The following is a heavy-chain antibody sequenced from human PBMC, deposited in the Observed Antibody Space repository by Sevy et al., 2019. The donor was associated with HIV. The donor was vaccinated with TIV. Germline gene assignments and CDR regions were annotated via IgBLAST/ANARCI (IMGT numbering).Heavy chain of an antibody. D-gene: IGHD5-18*01. CDR1: GFTVNSNY. CDR2: IHSDDTT. J-gene: IGHJ4*02. Sequence: GGSLRLSCAASGFTVNSNYMTWVRQAPGKGLEGVSVIHSDDTTYHAESVKDRFTISRDNFKNTLYLHMSRLRAEDTAVYYCARGKSGYGYALNYWGQGTLVTVSS. CDR3: ARGKSGYGYALNY. V-gene: IGHV3-66*01.